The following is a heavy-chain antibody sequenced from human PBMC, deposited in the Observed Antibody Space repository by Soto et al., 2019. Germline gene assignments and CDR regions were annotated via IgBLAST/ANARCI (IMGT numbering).Heavy chain of an antibody. Sequence: SGGSMRLSCAASGFTLSNAWMSWVRPAPGKGLEWVGRIKSKTDGGTTDYAAPVKGRFTISRDDSKNTRYLQMNSRKTEDTAVYYCSVTLYYCGMGVWGQGTTGTVSS. D-gene: IGHD2-21*02. V-gene: IGHV3-15*01. CDR2: IKSKTDGGTT. CDR3: SVTLYYCGMGV. CDR1: GFTLSNAW. J-gene: IGHJ6*01.